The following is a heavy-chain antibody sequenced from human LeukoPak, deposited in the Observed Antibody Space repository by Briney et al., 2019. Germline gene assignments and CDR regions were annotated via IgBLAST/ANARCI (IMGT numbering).Heavy chain of an antibody. J-gene: IGHJ4*02. V-gene: IGHV1-18*01. CDR1: GYTFTSYG. Sequence: ASVKVSCTASGYTFTSYGISWVRQAPGQGLEWMGWISAYNGNTNYAQKLQGRVTMTTDTSTSTAYMELRSLRSDDTAVYYCARTRGYSGSFNFDYWGQGTLVTVSS. D-gene: IGHD1-26*01. CDR2: ISAYNGNT. CDR3: ARTRGYSGSFNFDY.